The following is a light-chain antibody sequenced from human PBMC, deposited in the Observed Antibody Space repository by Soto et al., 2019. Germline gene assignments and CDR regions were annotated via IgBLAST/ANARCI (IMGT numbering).Light chain of an antibody. Sequence: EIVLTQSPGTLSLCPGERATLSCRASQSVSSSYLAWYQQKPGQAPRLLIYGASSRATGIPDRFSGSGSGTDFTLTISRLEPEDFAVYYRQQYGSSPRTFGQGTKVDIK. V-gene: IGKV3-20*01. CDR2: GAS. CDR1: QSVSSSY. J-gene: IGKJ1*01. CDR3: QQYGSSPRT.